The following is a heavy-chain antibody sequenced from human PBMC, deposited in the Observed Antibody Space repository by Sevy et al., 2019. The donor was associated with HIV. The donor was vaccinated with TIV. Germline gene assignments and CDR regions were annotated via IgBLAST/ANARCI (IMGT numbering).Heavy chain of an antibody. V-gene: IGHV3-23*01. CDR1: GFSFDSYG. CDR2: ISGSGTRP. CDR3: AKGGGGHYDPDEIAYYFYYYNMDV. D-gene: IGHD3-22*01. J-gene: IGHJ6*03. Sequence: GGSLRLSCAVSGFSFDSYGMTWVRQAPGKGLEWVSAISGSGTRPYYADSVKGRFIISRDNSKNTLDLQMNSLRAEDTAIYYCAKGGGGHYDPDEIAYYFYYYNMDVWGKGTTVSVSS.